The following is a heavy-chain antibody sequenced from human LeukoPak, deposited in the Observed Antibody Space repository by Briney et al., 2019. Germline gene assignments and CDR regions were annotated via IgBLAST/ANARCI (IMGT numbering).Heavy chain of an antibody. J-gene: IGHJ4*02. CDR1: GFIFSSYA. D-gene: IGHD2-15*01. CDR3: AKDPPGGYCSGGSCWGG. Sequence: GGSLRLSCAASGFIFSSYAMSWVRQAPGKGLEWVSAISGSGGSTYYADSVKGRFTISRDNSKNTLYLQMNSLRAEDTAVYYCAKDPPGGYCSGGSCWGGWGQGTLVTVSS. CDR2: ISGSGGST. V-gene: IGHV3-23*01.